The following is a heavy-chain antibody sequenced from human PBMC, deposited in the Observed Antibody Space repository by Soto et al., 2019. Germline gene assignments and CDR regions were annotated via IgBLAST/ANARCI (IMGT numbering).Heavy chain of an antibody. V-gene: IGHV3-30*18. J-gene: IGHJ4*02. CDR1: AFTFSTSG. Sequence: GGSLRLACAASAFTFSTSGMHWVRQAPGKGLEWVAGISFDGTNKHHADSVKGRFTISRDNSKNTLYLQMNSLRAEDTAVYYCAKDRGLRYFDWLLPTHCGPGTLVTVSS. CDR2: ISFDGTNK. D-gene: IGHD3-9*01. CDR3: AKDRGLRYFDWLLPTH.